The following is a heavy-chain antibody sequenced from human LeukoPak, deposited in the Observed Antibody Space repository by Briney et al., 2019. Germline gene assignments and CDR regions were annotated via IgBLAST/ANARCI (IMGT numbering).Heavy chain of an antibody. V-gene: IGHV4-61*01. D-gene: IGHD6-13*01. CDR3: ARVYYSSSYDYWYFDL. Sequence: PSETLSLTCTVSGYSISSGYYWSWIRQPPGKGLEWIGYIYYSGSTNYNPSLKSRVTISVDTSKNQFSLKLSSVTAADTAVYYCARVYYSSSYDYWYFDLWGRGTLVTVSS. J-gene: IGHJ2*01. CDR1: GYSISSGYY. CDR2: IYYSGST.